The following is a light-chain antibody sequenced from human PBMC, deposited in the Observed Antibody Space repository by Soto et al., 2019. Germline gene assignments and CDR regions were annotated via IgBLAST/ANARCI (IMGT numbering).Light chain of an antibody. CDR1: SSDVGGYNY. CDR3: SSYTSSSTPRV. CDR2: DVS. J-gene: IGLJ7*01. Sequence: QSALTQPASVSGSPGQSITISCTGTSSDVGGYNYVSWYQQHPGKAPKLMIYDVSYRPSGVSNRFSGSKSGNTASLTISGLQAEDEADYYCSSYTSSSTPRVFGGGTQLTVL. V-gene: IGLV2-14*01.